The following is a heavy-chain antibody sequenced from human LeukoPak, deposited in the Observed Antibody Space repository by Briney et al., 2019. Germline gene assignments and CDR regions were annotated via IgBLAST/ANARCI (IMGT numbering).Heavy chain of an antibody. Sequence: GGSLRLSCAASGFTFDDYAMHWVRQAPGKGLEWVSGIRWNSGGIGYADSVKGRFTISRDNAKNSLYLQMNSLRAEDTALYYCAKDMSYGSVSGGPFDPWGQGTLVTVSS. D-gene: IGHD3-10*01. CDR2: IRWNSGGI. CDR3: AKDMSYGSVSGGPFDP. CDR1: GFTFDDYA. V-gene: IGHV3-9*01. J-gene: IGHJ5*02.